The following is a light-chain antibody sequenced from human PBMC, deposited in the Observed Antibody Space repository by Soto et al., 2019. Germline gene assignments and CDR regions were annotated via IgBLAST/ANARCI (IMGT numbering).Light chain of an antibody. CDR3: ERYGTSLPLT. CDR1: QSVSSNY. Sequence: EVVLTQSPGTLSLSPGDRATLSYRASQSVSSNYLAWYQQKPGQAPRLLVYGASSRATGIPDRFSGSGSGTDFTLTISRLEPEDFAVYDCERYGTSLPLTFGGGTKVEIK. CDR2: GAS. J-gene: IGKJ4*01. V-gene: IGKV3-20*01.